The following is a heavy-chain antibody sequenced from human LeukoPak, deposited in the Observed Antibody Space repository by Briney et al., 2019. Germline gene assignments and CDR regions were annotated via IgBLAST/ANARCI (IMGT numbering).Heavy chain of an antibody. V-gene: IGHV1-24*01. Sequence: ASVKVSCKVSGYTLTELSMHWVRQAPGKGLEWMGGFDPEDGETIYAQKFQGRVTMTEDTSTDTAYMELSSLRSEDTAVYYCATASLVYSSGWPSTLIDYWGQGTLVTVSS. J-gene: IGHJ4*02. D-gene: IGHD6-19*01. CDR3: ATASLVYSSGWPSTLIDY. CDR2: FDPEDGET. CDR1: GYTLTELS.